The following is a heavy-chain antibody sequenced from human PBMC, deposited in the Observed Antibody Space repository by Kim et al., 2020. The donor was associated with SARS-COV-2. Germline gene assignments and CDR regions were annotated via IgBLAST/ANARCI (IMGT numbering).Heavy chain of an antibody. CDR3: ASHIAVAGTNRNVGDYYYYGMDV. Sequence: GGSLRLSCAASGFTFSSYWMSWVRQAPGKGLEWVANIKQDGSEKYYVDSVKGRFTISRDNAKNSLYLQMNSLRAEDTAVYYCASHIAVAGTNRNVGDYYYYGMDVWGQGTTVTVSS. V-gene: IGHV3-7*01. J-gene: IGHJ6*02. D-gene: IGHD6-19*01. CDR1: GFTFSSYW. CDR2: IKQDGSEK.